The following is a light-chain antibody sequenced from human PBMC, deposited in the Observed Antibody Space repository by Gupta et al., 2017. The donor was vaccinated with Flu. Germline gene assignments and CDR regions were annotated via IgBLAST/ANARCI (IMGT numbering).Light chain of an antibody. CDR1: KSNIGTNT. Sequence: SVLTQPPSVSGTPGQRVTISCSGSKSNIGTNTVNWYQHLPGTTPKLLIYENDRRPSGGPDRFSASKSGTSASLGISGLQVEEEAEYYCAAWDDTCKGQVVFGGGTKLTVL. CDR2: END. CDR3: AAWDDTCKGQVV. V-gene: IGLV1-44*01. J-gene: IGLJ3*02.